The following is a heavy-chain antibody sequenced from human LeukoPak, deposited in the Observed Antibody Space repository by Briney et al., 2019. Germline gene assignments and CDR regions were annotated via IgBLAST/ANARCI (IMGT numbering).Heavy chain of an antibody. CDR2: ISYDETNK. V-gene: IGHV3-30-3*01. CDR3: ARDLPWGYFDH. CDR1: AFTFSSYA. D-gene: IGHD3-16*01. J-gene: IGHJ4*02. Sequence: GGSLRLSCAASAFTFSSYAMHWVRQAPGKGLEWVAAISYDETNKFYADSVKGRFTISRGNSKKTLFLQMNSLRVEDTAVYYCARDLPWGYFDHWGQGMLVTVSS.